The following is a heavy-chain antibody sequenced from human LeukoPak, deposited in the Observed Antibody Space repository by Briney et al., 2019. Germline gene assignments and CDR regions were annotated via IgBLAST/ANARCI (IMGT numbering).Heavy chain of an antibody. J-gene: IGHJ4*02. CDR1: GYTFGTHW. CDR3: ASGPLYSSSPGDY. V-gene: IGHV1-46*01. CDR2: INPSGDFR. Sequence: ASVTVSCKASGYTFGTHWMHWVRQAPGQGLEWMGIINPSGDFRSYAQKFQGRVTVTRDMSTRTVYMELSDLEPEDTAVYYCASGPLYSSSPGDYWGQGTLVTVSS. D-gene: IGHD6-13*01.